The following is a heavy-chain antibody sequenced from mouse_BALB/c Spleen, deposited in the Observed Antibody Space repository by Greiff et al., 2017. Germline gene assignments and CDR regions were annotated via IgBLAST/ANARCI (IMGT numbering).Heavy chain of an antibody. J-gene: IGHJ4*01. CDR2: IYPGDGDT. V-gene: IGHV1-80*01. D-gene: IGHD5-1*01. Sequence: VKLVESGAELVRPGSSVKISCKASGYAFSSYWMNWVKQRPGQGLEWIGQIYPGDGDTNYNGKFKGKATLTADKSSSTAYMQLSSLTSEDSAVYFCARVYLYAMDYWGQGTSVTVSS. CDR3: ARVYLYAMDY. CDR1: GYAFSSYW.